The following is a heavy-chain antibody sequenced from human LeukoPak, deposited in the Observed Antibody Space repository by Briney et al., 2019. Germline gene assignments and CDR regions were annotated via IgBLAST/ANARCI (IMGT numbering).Heavy chain of an antibody. D-gene: IGHD1-20*01. CDR2: ISGSGGST. CDR3: ARAGGLYNWNFGDAIDI. V-gene: IGHV3-23*01. CDR1: GFTFSSYA. Sequence: GGSLRLSCAASGFTFSSYAMSWVRQAPEKGLEWVSGISGSGGSTYHADSVKGRFTISRDSSKNTLYLQMSSLRPEDTSVYHCARAGGLYNWNFGDAIDIWGQGTRVTVSS. J-gene: IGHJ3*02.